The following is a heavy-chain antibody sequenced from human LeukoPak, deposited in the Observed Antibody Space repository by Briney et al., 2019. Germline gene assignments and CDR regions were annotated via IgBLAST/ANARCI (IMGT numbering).Heavy chain of an antibody. D-gene: IGHD5-12*01. V-gene: IGHV6-1*01. CDR2: TYCRSKWYN. CDR3: ARGNSGYESNWFDP. Sequence: SQTLSLTCAISGDSVSSNSAAWNWIRQCPSRGLEWLGRTYCRSKWYNDYAVSVKSRITINPDTSKNQFSLQLNSVTPEDTAVYYCARGNSGYESNWFDPWGQGTLVIVSS. J-gene: IGHJ5*02. CDR1: GDSVSSNSAA.